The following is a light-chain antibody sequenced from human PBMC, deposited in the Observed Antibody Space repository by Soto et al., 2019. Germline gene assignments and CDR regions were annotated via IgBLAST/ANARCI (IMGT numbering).Light chain of an antibody. CDR1: SSYVGVYYY. V-gene: IGLV2-14*03. CDR2: DVT. Sequence: QSALTQPASVSGSPGQSITISCTGTSSYVGVYYYVSWFQQHPGKAPKLIIYDVTKRPSGVSNRFSGSMSGNTASLTISGLQAEDEAHYYCGSYTRSNTLEMVFGGGTKLTVL. CDR3: GSYTRSNTLEMV. J-gene: IGLJ2*01.